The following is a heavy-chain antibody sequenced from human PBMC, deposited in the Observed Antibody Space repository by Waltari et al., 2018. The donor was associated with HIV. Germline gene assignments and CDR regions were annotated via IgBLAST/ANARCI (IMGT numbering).Heavy chain of an antibody. CDR1: GYTFTSYD. CDR2: MNPNSGDT. CDR3: VRAAIYSRGCFDY. D-gene: IGHD6-19*01. Sequence: QVQLVQSGAEVKKPGASGQVSCKASGYTFTSYDINWVRQATGQGIEWMGWMNPNSGDTGYAQKFQGRITMTSNTSISTVYMELSSLTSEETAVYYCVRAAIYSRGCFDYWGQGTLVTVSS. V-gene: IGHV1-8*01. J-gene: IGHJ4*02.